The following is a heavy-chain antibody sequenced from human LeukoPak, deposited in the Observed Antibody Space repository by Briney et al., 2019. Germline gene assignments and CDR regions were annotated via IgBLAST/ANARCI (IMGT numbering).Heavy chain of an antibody. CDR3: AKDREGGMDV. J-gene: IGHJ6*04. CDR1: GFTFSSYG. Sequence: GGSLRLSCAASGFTFSSYGMHWVRQAPGKGLEWVAVISYDGSNKYYADCVKGRFTISRDNSKNTLYLQMNSLRAEDTAVYYCAKDREGGMDVWGKGTTVTVSS. CDR2: ISYDGSNK. V-gene: IGHV3-30*18. D-gene: IGHD3-10*01.